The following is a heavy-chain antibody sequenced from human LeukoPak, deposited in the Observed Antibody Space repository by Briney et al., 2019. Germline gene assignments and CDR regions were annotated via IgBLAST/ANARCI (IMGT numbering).Heavy chain of an antibody. D-gene: IGHD6-13*01. CDR1: GFTFSNYA. CDR2: LSDSGVYT. CDR3: AKEPIAAADPPDY. J-gene: IGHJ4*02. V-gene: IGHV3-23*01. Sequence: GGSLRLSCAASGFTFSNYAMTWVRQAPRKGLEWVSILSDSGVYTYYADSVKVRFTISRDNSNNMLDLQMNSLRAEDTAVYYCAKEPIAAADPPDYWGQGTLVTVSS.